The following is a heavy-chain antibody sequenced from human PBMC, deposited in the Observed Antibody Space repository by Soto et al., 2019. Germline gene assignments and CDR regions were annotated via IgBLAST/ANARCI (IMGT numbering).Heavy chain of an antibody. CDR3: ARLVYDTRLNYMYFDF. CDR1: GVFISSGNW. D-gene: IGHD2-8*01. J-gene: IGHJ4*02. Sequence: SETLSLTCAVSGVFISSGNWWTWVRQTPQRGLEYIGEIFHDGTANYYPSFERRVAISVDTSKNQFSLKLTSVTAADTAIYFCARLVYDTRLNYMYFDFWGQGALVTVS. CDR2: IFHDGTA. V-gene: IGHV4-4*02.